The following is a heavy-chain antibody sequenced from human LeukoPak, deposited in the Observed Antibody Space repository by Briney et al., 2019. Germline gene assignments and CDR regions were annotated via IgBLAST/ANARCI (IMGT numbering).Heavy chain of an antibody. CDR2: ISSRSSYI. CDR3: ARDMGWLQYDY. CDR1: GFPFSSYN. V-gene: IGHV3-21*01. D-gene: IGHD5-24*01. Sequence: AGGSLRLSCAASGFPFSSYNMNWVRQAPGKGLEWVSCISSRSSYIYYADSVKGRFTISRDNAKNSLYLQMNSLRAEDTAVYYCARDMGWLQYDYWGQGTLVTVSS. J-gene: IGHJ4*02.